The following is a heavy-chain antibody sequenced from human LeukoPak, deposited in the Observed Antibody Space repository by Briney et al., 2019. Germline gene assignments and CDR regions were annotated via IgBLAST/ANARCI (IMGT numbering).Heavy chain of an antibody. CDR3: ARLRFLEA. D-gene: IGHD3-3*01. CDR2: ISSSGNNI. J-gene: IGHJ5*02. Sequence: PGGSLRLSCATSEFTFSSYEMNWVRQAPGKGLEWVSYISSSGNNIYYADSVKGRFTISRDNAKNSLYLQMNSLRAEDTAVYYCARLRFLEAWGQGTLVTVSS. CDR1: EFTFSSYE. V-gene: IGHV3-48*03.